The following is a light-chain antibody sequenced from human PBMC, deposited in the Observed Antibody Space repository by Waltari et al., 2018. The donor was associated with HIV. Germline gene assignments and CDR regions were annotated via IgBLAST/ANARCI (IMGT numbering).Light chain of an antibody. J-gene: IGLJ3*02. CDR3: AAWDGSLRAWV. Sequence: QSVLTQPPSASGTPGQRVTISCSGSSPHLGTTYVYLYQQLPGIAPTLLIYKDDQRPSGVPDRFSGSQSGTSASLTIIGLRSEDEGDYYCAAWDGSLRAWVFGAGTKLTVL. V-gene: IGLV1-47*01. CDR2: KDD. CDR1: SPHLGTTY.